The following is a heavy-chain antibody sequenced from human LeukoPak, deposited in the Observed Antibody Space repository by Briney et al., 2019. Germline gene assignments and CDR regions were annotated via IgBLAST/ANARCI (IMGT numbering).Heavy chain of an antibody. Sequence: GGSLRLSCAASGFTFSSSWMTWVRQTPGKGLEWVANINRDGSEKYYVDSVKGRFTISRDNAKNSLYLQMNSLRAEDTAVYYCAKDMAFDYWGQGTLVTVSS. V-gene: IGHV3-7*01. CDR2: INRDGSEK. D-gene: IGHD3-10*01. CDR3: AKDMAFDY. J-gene: IGHJ4*02. CDR1: GFTFSSSW.